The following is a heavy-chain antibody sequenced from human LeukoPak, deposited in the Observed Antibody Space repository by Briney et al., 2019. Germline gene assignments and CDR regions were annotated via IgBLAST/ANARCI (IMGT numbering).Heavy chain of an antibody. CDR1: GYSFTSYN. J-gene: IGHJ3*02. D-gene: IGHD5-24*01. CDR2: IKPSGTDT. CDR3: ARVRDGYNDAYDI. V-gene: IGHV1-46*01. Sequence: GASVKVSCKTSGYSFTSYNLHWVRQAPGQRLEWMGIIKPSGTDTNYAQKFQGRVIMTTVTSTSTVYMELSSLKSEDTAVYYCARVRDGYNDAYDIWGQGTMVIVSS.